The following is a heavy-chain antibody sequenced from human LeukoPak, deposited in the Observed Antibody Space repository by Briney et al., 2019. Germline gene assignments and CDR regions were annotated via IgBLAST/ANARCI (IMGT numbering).Heavy chain of an antibody. CDR1: GYTFTSYG. V-gene: IGHV1-18*01. J-gene: IGHJ5*02. CDR2: ISAYNGNT. CDR3: ARKLTGPTYYDFWSGYLSADPGSFDP. D-gene: IGHD3-3*01. Sequence: ASVKVSCKASGYTFTSYGISWVRQAPGQGLEWMGWISAYNGNTNYAQKLQGRVTMTIDTSTSTAYMELRSLRSDDTAVYYCARKLTGPTYYDFWSGYLSADPGSFDPWGQGTLATVSS.